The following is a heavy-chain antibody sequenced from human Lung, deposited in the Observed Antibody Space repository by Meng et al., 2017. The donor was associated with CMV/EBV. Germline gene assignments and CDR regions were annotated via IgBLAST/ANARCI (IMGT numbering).Heavy chain of an antibody. J-gene: IGHJ6*02. CDR2: INPKSGGT. Sequence: SXXVSXXASGYNFTAYYIHWVRQAPGQGLEWMGWINPKSGGTNYAQKFQGRITMTGDTSITTAYMELSRLRSDDMAVYHCARVKRYCTGGTCSSTGYYGMDVWXQGTTVTVSS. CDR1: GYNFTAYY. CDR3: ARVKRYCTGGTCSSTGYYGMDV. V-gene: IGHV1-2*02. D-gene: IGHD2-15*01.